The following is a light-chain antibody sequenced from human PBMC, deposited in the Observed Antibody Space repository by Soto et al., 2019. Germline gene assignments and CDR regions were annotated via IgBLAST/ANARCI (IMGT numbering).Light chain of an antibody. Sequence: QSALTQPRSVSGSPGQSVTISCAGASTDVGGYNYVSWYQQHPGKAPKLIIYDVSKRPSGVPDRFSGSKSGNTASLTISGLRAEDEADYYCCSYAGSYSFLYVLGSGTKLTVL. J-gene: IGLJ1*01. CDR1: STDVGGYNY. CDR2: DVS. CDR3: CSYAGSYSFLYV. V-gene: IGLV2-11*01.